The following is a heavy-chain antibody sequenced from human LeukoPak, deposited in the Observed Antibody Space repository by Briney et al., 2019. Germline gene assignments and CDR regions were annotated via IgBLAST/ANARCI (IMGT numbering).Heavy chain of an antibody. J-gene: IGHJ4*02. CDR3: ATWRTAKTGFDY. Sequence: SETLSLTCTVSGGSISNNNYHWAWIRQPPGKGLECIGSIYYSGSPSYNPSLKSRVTISVDTSKNQFSLRLSSVTAADTAVYYCATWRTAKTGFDYWGQGTLVTVSS. CDR1: GGSISNNNYH. CDR2: IYYSGSP. V-gene: IGHV4-39*01. D-gene: IGHD3-9*01.